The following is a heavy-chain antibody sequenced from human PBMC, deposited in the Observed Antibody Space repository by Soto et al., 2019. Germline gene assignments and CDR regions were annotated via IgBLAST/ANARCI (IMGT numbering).Heavy chain of an antibody. V-gene: IGHV4-30-4*01. Sequence: QVQLQESGPGLVKPSQTLSLTCTVSGGSISSGDYYWSWIRQPPGKGLEWIGYIYYSGSTYYNPSLKTRVTLSVDPSKTQFSLKPSSVTAADTAVYYCARVSRDGYNQGDSWGQGTLVTVSS. CDR2: IYYSGST. CDR3: ARVSRDGYNQGDS. D-gene: IGHD5-12*01. CDR1: GGSISSGDYY. J-gene: IGHJ4*02.